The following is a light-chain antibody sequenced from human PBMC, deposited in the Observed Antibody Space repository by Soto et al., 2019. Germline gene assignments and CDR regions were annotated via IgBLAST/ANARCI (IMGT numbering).Light chain of an antibody. J-gene: IGLJ1*01. CDR3: GSYAGSYNLYF. V-gene: IGLV2-11*01. CDR2: DVR. Sequence: QSALTQPRSVSGSLGQSVTISCTGTSSDVGGFNYVSWYQQHPGKAPKLIISDVRKRPSGVPDRFSGSKSGATASLTISGLQAEDDAHYYCGSYAGSYNLYFFGTGTKVTVL. CDR1: SSDVGGFNY.